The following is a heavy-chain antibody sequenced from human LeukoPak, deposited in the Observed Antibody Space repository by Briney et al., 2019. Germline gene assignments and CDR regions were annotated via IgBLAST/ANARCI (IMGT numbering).Heavy chain of an antibody. CDR3: AREQTTSGFDP. D-gene: IGHD1-14*01. CDR1: GFAFSIYE. Sequence: GGSLRLSCEASGFAFSIYEMNWVGQTRGKGVEWGAYISGGSHTRDSAAYVKGRFTISRDDAKTSVFLQMNNLRVEDTGLYYCAREQTTSGFDPWGQGTLVTVST. V-gene: IGHV3-48*03. J-gene: IGHJ5*02. CDR2: ISGGSHTR.